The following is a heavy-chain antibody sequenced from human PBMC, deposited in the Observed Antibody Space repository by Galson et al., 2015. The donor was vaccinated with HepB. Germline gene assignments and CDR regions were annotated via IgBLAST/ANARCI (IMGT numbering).Heavy chain of an antibody. CDR1: GFTFSSYW. CDR3: ARGNDSTGYDY. Sequence: SLRLSCAASGFTFSSYWMSWVRQAPGKGLEWVANINQDGSEKYYVDSVKGRFTISRDNAKSSLFLQMNSLRAEDTAGYYCARGNDSTGYDYWGQRMLVTVSS. CDR2: INQDGSEK. V-gene: IGHV3-7*01. J-gene: IGHJ4*02. D-gene: IGHD3-22*01.